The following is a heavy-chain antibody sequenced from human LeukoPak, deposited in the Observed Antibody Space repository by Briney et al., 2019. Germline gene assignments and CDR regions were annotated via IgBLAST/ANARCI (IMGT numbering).Heavy chain of an antibody. D-gene: IGHD5-18*01. CDR2: INGDGSTT. CDR1: GFTFSSHW. Sequence: PGGSLRLSCAASGFTFSSHWMRWVRQAPGKGLVWVSRINGDGSTTNYADSAKGRFTISRDNAKNTLYLEMNSLRAEDTAVYYCARGGEYSYGFNWYFDLWGRGTLVTVSS. V-gene: IGHV3-74*01. CDR3: ARGGEYSYGFNWYFDL. J-gene: IGHJ2*01.